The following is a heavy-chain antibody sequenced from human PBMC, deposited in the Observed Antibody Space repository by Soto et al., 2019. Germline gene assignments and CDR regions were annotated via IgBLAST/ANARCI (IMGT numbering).Heavy chain of an antibody. V-gene: IGHV4-61*03. Sequence: TLSLTCTVSGGSVSRGNYFWTWIRQPPGKGLEWIGHTFSTESTEYSPSLKSRATISADTSKNHFSLNLDSVTPADAALYYCVRLGNYEGVYWGQGAQVTVSS. CDR2: TFSTEST. D-gene: IGHD3-3*01. CDR1: GGSVSRGNYF. J-gene: IGHJ4*02. CDR3: VRLGNYEGVY.